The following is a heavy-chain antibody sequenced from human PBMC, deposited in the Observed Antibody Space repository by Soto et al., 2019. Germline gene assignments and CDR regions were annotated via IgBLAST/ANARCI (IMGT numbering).Heavy chain of an antibody. CDR1: GFTFSGYN. CDR3: ARDGQDGTAY. D-gene: IGHD3-10*01. J-gene: IGHJ4*01. CDR2: ISSSSSYI. Sequence: GGSLRLSCAASGFTFSGYNMSWVRQAPGKGLEWVSSISSSSSYIYYADSVKGRFTISRDNAKNSLYLQMNSLRAEDTAGYYFARDGQDGTAYWGQGTLVTVSS. V-gene: IGHV3-21*01.